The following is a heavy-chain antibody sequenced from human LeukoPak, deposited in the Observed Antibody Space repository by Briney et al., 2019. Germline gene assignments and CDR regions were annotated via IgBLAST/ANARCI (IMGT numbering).Heavy chain of an antibody. CDR3: ARERKITTFGVACDY. Sequence: GASVKVSCKASGYTFTSYPMHWVRQAPGQRLEWMGWINGGNGNTKYSQKFQGRVTITRDTSATTAYMELSSLTSEDTAVYYCARERKITTFGVACDYWGQGTLVTVSS. V-gene: IGHV1-3*01. D-gene: IGHD3-3*01. CDR1: GYTFTSYP. J-gene: IGHJ4*02. CDR2: INGGNGNT.